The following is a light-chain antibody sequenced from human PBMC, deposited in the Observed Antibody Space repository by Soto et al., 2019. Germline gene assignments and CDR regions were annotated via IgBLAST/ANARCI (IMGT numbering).Light chain of an antibody. Sequence: EIVLTQSPGTLSLSPGERATLSCRASQSVSSNYLAWFQQKPGQAPRLLIYGASTRATGIPARFSGSGSGTDFTLTISSLQSEDFAVYYCQHYNNWPLTFGGGTKVDIK. CDR2: GAS. J-gene: IGKJ4*01. CDR3: QHYNNWPLT. V-gene: IGKV3-15*01. CDR1: QSVSSN.